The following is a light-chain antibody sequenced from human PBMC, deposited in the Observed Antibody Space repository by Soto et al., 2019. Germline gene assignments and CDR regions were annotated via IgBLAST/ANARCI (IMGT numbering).Light chain of an antibody. V-gene: IGKV2-30*01. CDR1: QGLVFSDGNTY. CDR2: MVS. J-gene: IGKJ5*01. CDR3: QQSYSTPIS. Sequence: DVVMTQSPLSLPVTLGQPASFSCGPSQGLVFSDGNTYLTWFHQRPGQSPRRLIYMVSNRDSGVPDRFSGSGSGTDFTLTISGLQPEDFATYYCQQSYSTPISFGQGTRLDIK.